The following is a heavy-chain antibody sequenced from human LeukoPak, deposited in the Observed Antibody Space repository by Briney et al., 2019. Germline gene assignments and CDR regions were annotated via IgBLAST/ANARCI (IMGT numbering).Heavy chain of an antibody. V-gene: IGHV4-31*03. CDR2: IYYSGST. CDR1: GGSISSGGYY. J-gene: IGHJ5*02. CDR3: ARVRYNWRSNWFDP. D-gene: IGHD1-20*01. Sequence: SETLSLTCTVSGGSISSGGYYWSWIRQHPEKGLEWIGYIYYSGSTYYNPSLKSRVTISVDTSKNQFSLKLRSVTAADTAMYYCARVRYNWRSNWFDPWGQGTLVTVSS.